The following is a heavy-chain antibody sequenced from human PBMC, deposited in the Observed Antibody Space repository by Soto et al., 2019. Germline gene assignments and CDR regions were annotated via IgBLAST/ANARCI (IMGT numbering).Heavy chain of an antibody. CDR2: IVVGSGNT. CDR1: GFTFTSSA. J-gene: IGHJ6*02. Sequence: AASVKVSCKASGFTFTSSAVQWVRQARGQRLEWIGWIVVGSGNTNYAQRFQERVTITRDMSTSTAYMELSSLRSEDTAVYYCAAHRTRANSYSGMDVWGQGTTVTVSS. D-gene: IGHD1-1*01. CDR3: AAHRTRANSYSGMDV. V-gene: IGHV1-58*01.